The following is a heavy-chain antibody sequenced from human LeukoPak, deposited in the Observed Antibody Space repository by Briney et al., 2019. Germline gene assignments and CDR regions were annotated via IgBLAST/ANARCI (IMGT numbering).Heavy chain of an antibody. V-gene: IGHV3-21*01. CDR1: GFTFSSYS. CDR3: ARAVVLGELSLWDAFDI. Sequence: KPGGSLRLSCAASGFTFSSYSMNWVRQAPGKGLEWVSSISSSSSYIYYADSVKGRFTISRDNAKNSLYLQMNSLRAEDTAVYYCARAVVLGELSLWDAFDIWGQGTVVTVSS. CDR2: ISSSSSYI. D-gene: IGHD3-16*02. J-gene: IGHJ3*02.